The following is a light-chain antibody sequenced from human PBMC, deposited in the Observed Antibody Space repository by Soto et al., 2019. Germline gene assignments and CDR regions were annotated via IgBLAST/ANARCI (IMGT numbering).Light chain of an antibody. Sequence: QSVLTQPASVSGSPGQSITISCTGTSSDVGGYNYVSWYQHHPGKAPKLIIYDVSNRPSGVSNRFSGSKSGNTASLTISGLQPEDEADYYCSSYTTSNTRQIVFGTGXKVTVL. CDR3: SSYTTSNTRQIV. J-gene: IGLJ1*01. CDR1: SSDVGGYNY. CDR2: DVS. V-gene: IGLV2-14*03.